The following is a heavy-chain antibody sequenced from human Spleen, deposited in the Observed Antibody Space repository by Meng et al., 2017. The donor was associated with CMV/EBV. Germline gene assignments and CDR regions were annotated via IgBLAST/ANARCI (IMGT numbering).Heavy chain of an antibody. CDR2: IRYDATNK. CDR1: GFTFSSYG. D-gene: IGHD2-15*01. J-gene: IGHJ5*02. CDR3: AKEVGGSCQVYNWFDP. Sequence: GESLKISCAASGFTFSSYGMHWVRQAPGKGLEWVAFIRYDATNKYYADSVQGRFSISRHNSKNTVYLQMHSLRAEDTAVYYCAKEVGGSCQVYNWFDPWGQGTLVTVSS. V-gene: IGHV3-30*02.